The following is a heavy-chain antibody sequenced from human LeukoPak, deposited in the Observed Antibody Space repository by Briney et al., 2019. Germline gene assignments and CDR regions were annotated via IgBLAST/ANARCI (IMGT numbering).Heavy chain of an antibody. CDR3: AKSRGYGLIDY. CDR1: GASVSGSPYY. D-gene: IGHD5-12*01. V-gene: IGHV4-39*01. J-gene: IGHJ4*02. Sequence: PSETLSLTCTVSGASVSGSPYYWGWIRQPPGKGLEWIGSIYSSGSTYYNASLQSRVTISIETSKNQISLRLNSVTAADTAIYYCAKSRGYGLIDYWGQGTLVTVSS. CDR2: IYSSGST.